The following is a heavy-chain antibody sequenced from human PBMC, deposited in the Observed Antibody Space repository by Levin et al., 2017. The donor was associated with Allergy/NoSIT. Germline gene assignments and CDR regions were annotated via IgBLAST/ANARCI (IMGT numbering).Heavy chain of an antibody. CDR2: IYYSGST. V-gene: IGHV4-31*03. Sequence: PSETLSLTCTVSGGSISSGGYYWSWIRQHPGKGLEWIGYIYYSGSTYYNPSLKSRVTISVDTSKNQFSLKLSSVTAADTAVYYCASKYCTGGVCYPLDPWGQGTLVTVSS. CDR3: ASKYCTGGVCYPLDP. CDR1: GGSISSGGYY. D-gene: IGHD2-8*02. J-gene: IGHJ5*02.